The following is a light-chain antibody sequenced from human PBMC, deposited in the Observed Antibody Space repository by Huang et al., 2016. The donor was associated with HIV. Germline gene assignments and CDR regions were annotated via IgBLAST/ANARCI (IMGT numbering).Light chain of an antibody. CDR1: QYISSSF. CDR2: GAS. V-gene: IGKV3-20*01. CDR3: QQYGSPLT. J-gene: IGKJ4*01. Sequence: EVVLTQSPGTLSLSPGERATLSCRASQYISSSFLAWYQQIPCQSPRRLIYGASSRATGIPDRCSGSGSGTDFSLTISELRAEDAAVYYCQQYGSPLTFGGGTKVEIK.